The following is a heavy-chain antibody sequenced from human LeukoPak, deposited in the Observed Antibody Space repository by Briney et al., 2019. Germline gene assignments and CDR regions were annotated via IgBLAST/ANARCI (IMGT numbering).Heavy chain of an antibody. CDR2: IYYSGST. D-gene: IGHD6-19*01. Sequence: PSETLSLTCTVSGGSISSGGYYWSWIRQHPGKGLEWIGYIYYSGSTYYNPSLKSRVTISVDTSKNQFSLKLSSVTAADTAVYYCAKVNLDSSGWSFDYWGQGTLVTVSS. CDR3: AKVNLDSSGWSFDY. CDR1: GGSISSGGYY. J-gene: IGHJ4*02. V-gene: IGHV4-31*03.